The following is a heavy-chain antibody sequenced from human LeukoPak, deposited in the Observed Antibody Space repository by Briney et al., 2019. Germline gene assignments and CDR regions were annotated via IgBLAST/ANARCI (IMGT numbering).Heavy chain of an antibody. D-gene: IGHD4-23*01. CDR2: IGGDSRT. CDR1: GFTFSSNA. Sequence: GGSLRLSCAASGFTFSSNAMSWVRQAPGKVLEWVSGIGGDSRTHYADSVEGRFTISRDTSKNMLYLQMNNLRAEDTAVYYCAKDILRWSFDYWGQGTLVTVSS. J-gene: IGHJ4*02. V-gene: IGHV3-23*01. CDR3: AKDILRWSFDY.